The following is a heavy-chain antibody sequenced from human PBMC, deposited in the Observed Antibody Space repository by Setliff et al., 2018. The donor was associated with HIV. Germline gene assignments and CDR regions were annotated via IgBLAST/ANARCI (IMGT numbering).Heavy chain of an antibody. V-gene: IGHV4-59*01. CDR1: GGSISRYS. J-gene: IGHJ5*02. CDR3: ARRTFGSGRLDP. D-gene: IGHD3-16*01. Sequence: SETLSLTCTVSGGSISRYSWTWIRQPPGKELEWIGYIYYSGSTNYNPSLKGRVTISVDTSKNQFSLKLSSVTAADKAVYYCARRTFGSGRLDPWGQGTLGTVSS. CDR2: IYYSGST.